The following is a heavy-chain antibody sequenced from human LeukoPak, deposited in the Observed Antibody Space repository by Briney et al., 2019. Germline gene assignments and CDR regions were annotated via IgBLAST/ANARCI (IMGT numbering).Heavy chain of an antibody. Sequence: GGSLRLSCTASGFTVSSNHMTWVRQAPGKGLQWVSVIDSGGTTYYADSVKGRFTISRDSSTSTLWLQMNSLRAEDTAVYYCARALENLAFDIWGQGTMVTVSS. V-gene: IGHV3-66*01. J-gene: IGHJ3*02. D-gene: IGHD1-1*01. CDR1: GFTVSSNH. CDR3: ARALENLAFDI. CDR2: IDSGGTT.